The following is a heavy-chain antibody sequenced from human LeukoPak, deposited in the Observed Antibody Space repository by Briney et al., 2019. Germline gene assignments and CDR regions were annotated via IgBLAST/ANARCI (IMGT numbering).Heavy chain of an antibody. J-gene: IGHJ6*04. Sequence: SVKVSCKASGGTFSSYAISWVRQAPGQGLEWMGGIIPIFGTANYAQKFQGRVTITADESTRTAYMELSSLRSEDTAVYYCGGPYCSGGSCYSRVKYGMDVWGKGTTVTVSS. D-gene: IGHD2-15*01. CDR3: GGPYCSGGSCYSRVKYGMDV. V-gene: IGHV1-69*01. CDR1: GGTFSSYA. CDR2: IIPIFGTA.